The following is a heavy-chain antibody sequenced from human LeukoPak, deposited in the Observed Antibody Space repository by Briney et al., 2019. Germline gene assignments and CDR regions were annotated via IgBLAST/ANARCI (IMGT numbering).Heavy chain of an antibody. D-gene: IGHD3-22*01. CDR3: ARSDGFSGYSSLGDS. CDR1: GYTFTGYY. CDR2: INPNSGGT. V-gene: IGHV1-2*02. Sequence: EASVKVSCKASGYTFTGYYMHWVRQAPGQGLEWMGWINPNSGGTNYAQKFQGRVTMTRDTSISTAYMELSRLKSDDTAVYYCARSDGFSGYSSLGDSWGQGTLVTVPS. J-gene: IGHJ5*01.